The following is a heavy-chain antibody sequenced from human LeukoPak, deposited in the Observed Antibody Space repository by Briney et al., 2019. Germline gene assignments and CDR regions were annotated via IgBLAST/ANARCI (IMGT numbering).Heavy chain of an antibody. J-gene: IGHJ4*02. CDR2: INPSGGST. CDR3: AQAGIQLWLPLDY. D-gene: IGHD5-18*01. CDR1: GYTFTNYY. V-gene: IGHV1-46*01. Sequence: ASVKVSCKASGYTFTNYYMHWVRQAPGQGLEWMGIINPSGGSTNYAQKFQGRVTMTRDTSISTAYMELSRLRSDDTAVYYCAQAGIQLWLPLDYWGQGTLVTVSS.